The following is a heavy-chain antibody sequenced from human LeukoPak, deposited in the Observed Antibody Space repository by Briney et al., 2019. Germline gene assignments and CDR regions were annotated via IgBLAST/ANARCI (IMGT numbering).Heavy chain of an antibody. D-gene: IGHD5-18*01. CDR2: IGGSDGAT. J-gene: IGHJ4*02. CDR3: AKERGDTYGHELFDY. V-gene: IGHV3-23*01. Sequence: GGSLRLSCAASGFTFSSYWMSWVRQAPGKGLEWVSAIGGSDGATYYADSVKGRFTISRDNPKNTMYLQMNSLRAEDTAIYYCAKERGDTYGHELFDYWGQGTLVTVSS. CDR1: GFTFSSYW.